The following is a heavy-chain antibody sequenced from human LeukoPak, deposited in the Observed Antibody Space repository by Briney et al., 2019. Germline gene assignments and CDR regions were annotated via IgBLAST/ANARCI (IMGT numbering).Heavy chain of an antibody. V-gene: IGHV1-18*01. CDR1: GYTFTSYG. Sequence: ASVKVSCKASGYTFTSYGISWVRQAPGQGLEWMGWISAYNGNTNYAQKLQGRVTTTTDTSTSTAYMELRSLRSDDTAVYYCARHKYSSSWPTLKYWGQGTLVTVSS. D-gene: IGHD6-13*01. J-gene: IGHJ4*02. CDR2: ISAYNGNT. CDR3: ARHKYSSSWPTLKY.